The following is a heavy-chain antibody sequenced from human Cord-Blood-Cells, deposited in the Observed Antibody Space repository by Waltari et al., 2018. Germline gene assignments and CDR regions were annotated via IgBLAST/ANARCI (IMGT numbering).Heavy chain of an antibody. CDR2: IYYSGST. CDR1: GGSTSSYY. J-gene: IGHJ5*02. CDR3: ASGGWENWLDP. Sequence: QVQLQESGPGLVKPSETLSLTCTVSGGSTSSYYWSWIRQPPGKGLEWSGYIYYSGSTNYNPSLKSRVTISVDTSKNQFSLKLSSVTAADTAVYYCASGGWENWLDPWGQGTLVTVSS. D-gene: IGHD1-26*01. V-gene: IGHV4-59*01.